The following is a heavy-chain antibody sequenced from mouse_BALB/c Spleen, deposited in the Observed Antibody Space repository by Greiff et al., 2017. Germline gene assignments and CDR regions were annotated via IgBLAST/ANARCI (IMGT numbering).Heavy chain of an antibody. CDR3: ARWDDYDAMDY. CDR2: IDPANGNT. V-gene: IGHV14-3*02. Sequence: VQLQQSGAELVKPGASVKLSCTASGFNINDTYMHWVKQRPEQGLEWIGRIDPANGNTKYDPKFQGKATITADTSSNTAYLQLSSLTSEDTAVYYCARWDDYDAMDYWGQGTSVTVSS. J-gene: IGHJ4*01. CDR1: GFNINDTY. D-gene: IGHD4-1*01.